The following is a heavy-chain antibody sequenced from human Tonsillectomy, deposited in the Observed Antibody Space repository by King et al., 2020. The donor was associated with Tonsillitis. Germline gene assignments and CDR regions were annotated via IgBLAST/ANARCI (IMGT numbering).Heavy chain of an antibody. D-gene: IGHD3-22*01. Sequence: VQLVESGGGLVQPGGSLRLSCAASGFTFSSYAMSWVRQAPGKGLEWVSAISGSGGSTYYADSVKGRFTISRDNSKNTLYLQMNSLRAEDTAVYYCAKAAPITYYYDSSGPFAFDIWGQGTMVPVSS. CDR1: GFTFSSYA. CDR2: ISGSGGST. J-gene: IGHJ3*02. CDR3: AKAAPITYYYDSSGPFAFDI. V-gene: IGHV3-23*04.